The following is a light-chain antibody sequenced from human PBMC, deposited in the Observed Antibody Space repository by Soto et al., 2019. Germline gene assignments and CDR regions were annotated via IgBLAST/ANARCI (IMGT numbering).Light chain of an antibody. CDR1: SSNIGATYD. V-gene: IGLV1-40*01. CDR2: GNS. Sequence: QSVLTQPPSVSGAPGQRVTISCTGSSSNIGATYDVQWYQQLPGTAPKLLIYGNSNRPSGVPDRFSGSKSGTSASLAITGLQADDEADYYCQSYDSSLSANYVFGSGTKLTVL. CDR3: QSYDSSLSANYV. J-gene: IGLJ1*01.